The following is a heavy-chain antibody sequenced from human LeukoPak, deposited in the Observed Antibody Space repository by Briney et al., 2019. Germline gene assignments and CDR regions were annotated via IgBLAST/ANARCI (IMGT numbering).Heavy chain of an antibody. J-gene: IGHJ6*03. Sequence: PGGSLRLSCAASGFTFSNYAMSWVRQAPGKGLEWVSTLGGGGIDTYYADSVKGRFTISRDNSKNTLYLQMNSLRVEDTAVYYCAKDRGQIYYNYMDVWGKGTTVTVSS. CDR2: LGGGGIDT. V-gene: IGHV3-23*01. D-gene: IGHD3-10*01. CDR3: AKDRGQIYYNYMDV. CDR1: GFTFSNYA.